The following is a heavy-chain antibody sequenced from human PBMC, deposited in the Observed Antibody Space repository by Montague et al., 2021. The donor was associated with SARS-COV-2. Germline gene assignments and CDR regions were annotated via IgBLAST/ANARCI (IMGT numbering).Heavy chain of an antibody. J-gene: IGHJ6*02. CDR3: ARGGGYYNYGLDV. CDR1: GGTISTSY. V-gene: IGHV4-59*01. CDR2: IYYSEST. Sequence: SETLSLTCTVSGGTISTSYWRWIRQPPGRGLEWIGFIYYSESTYYSPSLKSRVTISLDTSKNQFSLKVTSVTTAYTAVYYCARGGGYYNYGLDVWGPGTTVTVA. D-gene: IGHD3-22*01.